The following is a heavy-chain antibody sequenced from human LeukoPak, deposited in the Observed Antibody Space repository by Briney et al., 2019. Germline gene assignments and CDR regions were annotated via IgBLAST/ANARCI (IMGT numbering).Heavy chain of an antibody. CDR2: VYYSGST. D-gene: IGHD3-22*01. V-gene: IGHV4-59*01. Sequence: SETLSLTCTVSGGSISAYYWSWIRQTPGKGLEWIGDVYYSGSTNYNPSLKGRVIISLDTSKKQFSLKLSSVTAADTATYYCARDLGYYYDSSGYYPNWFDPWGQGTLVTVSS. J-gene: IGHJ5*02. CDR1: GGSISAYY. CDR3: ARDLGYYYDSSGYYPNWFDP.